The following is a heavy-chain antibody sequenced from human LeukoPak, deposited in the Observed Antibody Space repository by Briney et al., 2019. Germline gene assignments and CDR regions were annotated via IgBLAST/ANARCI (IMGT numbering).Heavy chain of an antibody. D-gene: IGHD5-12*01. CDR2: INHSGST. CDR1: NGSLSGYY. Sequence: SETLSLTCAVSNGSLSGYYWSWIRQPPGKGLEWIGEINHSGSTNYNPSLKSRVTISVDTSKNQFSLKLSSVTAADTGVYYCARTALSGYDGWGQGTLVTVSS. J-gene: IGHJ4*02. CDR3: ARTALSGYDG. V-gene: IGHV4-34*01.